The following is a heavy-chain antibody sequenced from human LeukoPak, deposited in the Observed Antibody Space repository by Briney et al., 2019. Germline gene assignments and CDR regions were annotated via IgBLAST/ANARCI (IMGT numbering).Heavy chain of an antibody. J-gene: IGHJ6*03. D-gene: IGHD6-19*01. V-gene: IGHV3-7*01. CDR3: ARDRTQQWLVRGQRGYYYYMDV. CDR2: IKQDGSEK. Sequence: PGGSLRLSCAASRFTFSSYSMSWVRQAPGKGLEWVANIKQDGSEKYYVDSVKGRFTIARDIAKNSLYLQMNSLRAEDTAVYYCARDRTQQWLVRGQRGYYYYMDVWGKGTTVTISS. CDR1: RFTFSSYS.